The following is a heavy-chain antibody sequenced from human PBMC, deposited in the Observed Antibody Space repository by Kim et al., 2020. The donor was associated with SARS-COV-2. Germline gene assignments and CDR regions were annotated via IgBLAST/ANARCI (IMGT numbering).Heavy chain of an antibody. D-gene: IGHD3-10*01. Sequence: GGSLRLSCEASGFSLNSYSLSWVRQAPGKWLEWVSYFSYSGSTTVYADSLEGRFTMSRDNAKNSIHLQMDGLRPEDTAVYYCARAAGSYGSAGLDFWGPGTLVTVSS. CDR3: ARAAGSYGSAGLDF. V-gene: IGHV3-48*04. CDR1: GFSLNSYS. CDR2: FSYSGSTT. J-gene: IGHJ4*02.